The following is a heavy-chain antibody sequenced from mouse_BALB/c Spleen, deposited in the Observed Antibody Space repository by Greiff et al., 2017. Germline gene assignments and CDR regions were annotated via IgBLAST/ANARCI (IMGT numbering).Heavy chain of an antibody. CDR3: ARYGGWLLFDY. J-gene: IGHJ2*01. D-gene: IGHD2-3*01. CDR1: GFNIKDTY. CDR2: IDPANGNT. V-gene: IGHV14-3*02. Sequence: VHVKQSGAELVKPGASVKLSCTASGFNIKDTYMHWVKQRPEQGLEWIGRIDPANGNTKYDPKFQGKATITADTSSNTAYLQLSSLTSEDTAVYYCARYGGWLLFDYWGQGTTLTGSS.